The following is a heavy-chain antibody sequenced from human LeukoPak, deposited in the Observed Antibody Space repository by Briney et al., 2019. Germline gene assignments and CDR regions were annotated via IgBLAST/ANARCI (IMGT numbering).Heavy chain of an antibody. D-gene: IGHD6-13*01. CDR2: INTTGTT. V-gene: IGHV4-4*07. J-gene: IGHJ4*02. CDR3: AREEVAALGTIFDY. CDR1: GGIHSFY. Sequence: PSETLSLTCTVSGGIHSFYWTWIRPPAGKGLEWIGRINTTGTTNYNPSLKSRVTMSIDTSNNQFSLTLSSVTAADTALYYCAREEVAALGTIFDYWGQGTLVTVSS.